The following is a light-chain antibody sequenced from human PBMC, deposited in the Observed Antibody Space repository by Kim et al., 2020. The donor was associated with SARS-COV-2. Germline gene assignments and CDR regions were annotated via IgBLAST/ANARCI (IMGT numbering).Light chain of an antibody. CDR1: KLGDKY. V-gene: IGLV3-1*01. J-gene: IGLJ2*01. CDR3: RGGASSTPV. CDR2: QDS. Sequence: SYELTQPPSVSVSPGQTASITCSGDKLGDKYACWYQQKPGQSPVLVIYQDSKRPSVIPERFSGSNSGNTATLTISGTQAWVEPAFSGRGGASSTPVFGGG.